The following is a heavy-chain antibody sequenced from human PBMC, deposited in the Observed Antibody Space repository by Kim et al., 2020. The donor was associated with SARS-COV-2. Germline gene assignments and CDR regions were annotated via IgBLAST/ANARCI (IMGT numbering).Heavy chain of an antibody. V-gene: IGHV4-34*01. CDR2: INHSGST. J-gene: IGHJ4*02. CDR1: GGSFSGYY. D-gene: IGHD3-10*01. CDR3: ARGANYYGLL. Sequence: SETLSLTCAVYGGSFSGYYWSWIRQPPGKGLEWIGEINHSGSTNYNPSLKSRVTISVDTSKNQFSLKLSSVTAADTAVYYCARGANYYGLLWGQGTLVTV.